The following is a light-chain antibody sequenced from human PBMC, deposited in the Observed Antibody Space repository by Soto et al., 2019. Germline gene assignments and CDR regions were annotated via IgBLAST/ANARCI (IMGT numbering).Light chain of an antibody. J-gene: IGLJ3*02. CDR3: QSYDSSSLWV. Sequence: NFMLTQPHSVSESPGQTVTISCTRSSGSIASNYVQWYQQRPGSAPTTVIYEDNQRPSGVPDRFSGSIDSSSNSASLTISGLKTEEEADYYCQSYDSSSLWVFGGGTKLTVL. CDR2: EDN. CDR1: SGSIASNY. V-gene: IGLV6-57*03.